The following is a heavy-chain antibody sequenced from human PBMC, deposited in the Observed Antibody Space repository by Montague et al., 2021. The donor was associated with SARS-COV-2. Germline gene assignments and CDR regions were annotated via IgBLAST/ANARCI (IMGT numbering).Heavy chain of an antibody. Sequence: SLRLSCAASGFTFSSYWMSWVRQAPGHGLEWVAHIKQDGSEKYYVDSVKGRFTISRDNAKNSLYLQMNSLRAEDTAVYYCARDGSYDFWSVPLGDYYYYMDVWGKGTTVTVSS. CDR2: IKQDGSEK. D-gene: IGHD3-3*01. J-gene: IGHJ6*03. V-gene: IGHV3-7*03. CDR1: GFTFSSYW. CDR3: ARDGSYDFWSVPLGDYYYYMDV.